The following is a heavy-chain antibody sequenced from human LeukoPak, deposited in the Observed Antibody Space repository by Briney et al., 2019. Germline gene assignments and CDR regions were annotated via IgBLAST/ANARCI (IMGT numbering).Heavy chain of an antibody. J-gene: IGHJ4*02. Sequence: QPGGSLRLSCAASGFTVSNIYMSWVRQAPGKGLEWVSVIYSGGGTFYSDSVKGRFIISRDSSKNTLYLQMNSLRADDTAVYYCARDSSGPAFWGQGTLVTVPS. CDR2: IYSGGGT. CDR1: GFTVSNIY. V-gene: IGHV3-53*01. CDR3: ARDSSGPAF. D-gene: IGHD6-19*01.